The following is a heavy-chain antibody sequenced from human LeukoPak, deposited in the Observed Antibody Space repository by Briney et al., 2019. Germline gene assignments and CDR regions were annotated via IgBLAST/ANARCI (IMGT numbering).Heavy chain of an antibody. V-gene: IGHV3-48*01. CDR1: GFSFGDYS. CDR3: ARDYRYAFDN. CDR2: IGISSGNT. Sequence: GGSLRLSCAASGFSFGDYSMNWVRQAPGKGLEWISYIGISSGNTYYADSVKGRFTISGDKARDSLYLQMNSLRVEDTAVYYCARDYRYAFDNWGQGTLVTVSS. D-gene: IGHD1-1*01. J-gene: IGHJ4*02.